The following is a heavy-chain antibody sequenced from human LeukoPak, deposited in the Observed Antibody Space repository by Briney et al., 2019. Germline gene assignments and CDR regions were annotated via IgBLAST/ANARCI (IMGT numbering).Heavy chain of an antibody. CDR1: GFTFDDYA. J-gene: IGHJ6*03. Sequence: GGSLRLSWAASGFTFDDYAMHWVRQAPGKGLEWVSGISWNSGSIGYADSVKGRFTISRDNAKNSLYLQMNSLRAEDMALYYCAKDSGGGDYYYYYMDVWGKGTTVTVSS. CDR2: ISWNSGSI. D-gene: IGHD3-10*01. CDR3: AKDSGGGDYYYYYMDV. V-gene: IGHV3-9*03.